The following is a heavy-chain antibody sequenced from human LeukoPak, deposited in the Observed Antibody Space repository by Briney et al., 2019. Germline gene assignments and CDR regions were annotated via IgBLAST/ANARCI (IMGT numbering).Heavy chain of an antibody. CDR3: AKDRYSSSWYGCDY. V-gene: IGHV3-43*02. Sequence: GGSLRLSCAASGFTFSSYAMSWVRQAPGKGLEWVSLISWDGGSTYYADSVKGRFTISRDNSKNSLYLQMNSLRTEDTALYYCAKDRYSSSWYGCDYWGQGTLVTVSS. CDR2: ISWDGGST. J-gene: IGHJ4*02. D-gene: IGHD6-13*01. CDR1: GFTFSSYA.